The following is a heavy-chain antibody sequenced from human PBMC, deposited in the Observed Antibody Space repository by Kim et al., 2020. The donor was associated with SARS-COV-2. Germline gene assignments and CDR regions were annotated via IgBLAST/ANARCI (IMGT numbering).Heavy chain of an antibody. CDR3: ARQGVDTAMSLYY. D-gene: IGHD5-18*01. V-gene: IGHV4-59*08. J-gene: IGHJ4*02. Sequence: YNTHLNSRVTISVDTTKNKFSLKLSSVTAADTAVYYCARQGVDTAMSLYYWGQGTLVTVSS.